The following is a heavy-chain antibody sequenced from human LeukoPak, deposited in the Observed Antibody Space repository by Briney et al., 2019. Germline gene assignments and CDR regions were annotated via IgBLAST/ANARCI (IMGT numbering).Heavy chain of an antibody. D-gene: IGHD6-13*01. CDR3: ATRPGGSTWYGVFDF. V-gene: IGHV4-59*11. Sequence: PSETLSLTCTVSGASMTNHYWSWIRQPPGKGLEWIGYIYGSETTNYNPSLRGRVTMSMDTSNSQCSLSLSSVTAAYTALYFCATRPGGSTWYGVFDFWSRGTLVTVSS. J-gene: IGHJ4*02. CDR1: GASMTNHY. CDR2: IYGSETT.